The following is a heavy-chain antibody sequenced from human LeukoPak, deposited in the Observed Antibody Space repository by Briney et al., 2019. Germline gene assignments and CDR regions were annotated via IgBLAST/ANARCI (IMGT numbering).Heavy chain of an antibody. Sequence: PRGTLRVSCAASGFTFSSYAMRWVGPPPGKGLEWGAVISYDGSNKYYADSVKGRFTISRDNSKNTLYLQMNSLRAEDTAVYYCARGGYYDSSGYFGYWGQGTLVTVSS. CDR2: ISYDGSNK. CDR1: GFTFSSYA. V-gene: IGHV3-30*01. CDR3: ARGGYYDSSGYFGY. J-gene: IGHJ4*02. D-gene: IGHD3-22*01.